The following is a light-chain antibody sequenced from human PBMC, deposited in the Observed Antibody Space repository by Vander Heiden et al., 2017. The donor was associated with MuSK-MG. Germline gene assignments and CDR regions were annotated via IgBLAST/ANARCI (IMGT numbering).Light chain of an antibody. CDR2: DAS. Sequence: EIVLTQSPATLSLSPGERATLSCRASQSVRDYLAWYQQKPGQDPRLLIYDASNRATGIPARFSGSGSGTDFTLTISSLEPEDFAVYYCQQRSKWPLTFGGGTKVEI. CDR3: QQRSKWPLT. J-gene: IGKJ4*01. V-gene: IGKV3-11*01. CDR1: QSVRDY.